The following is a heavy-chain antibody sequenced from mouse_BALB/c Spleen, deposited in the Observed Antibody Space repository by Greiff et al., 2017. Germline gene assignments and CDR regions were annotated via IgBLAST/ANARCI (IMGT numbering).Heavy chain of an antibody. CDR1: GFTFNTYA. D-gene: IGHD2-14*01. CDR3: VRGDYYRYDFDY. J-gene: IGHJ2*01. Sequence: EVQLVESGGGLVQPKGSLKLSCAASGFTFNTYAMNWVRQAPGKGLEWVARIRSKSNNYATYYADSVKDRFTISRDDSQSMLYLQMNNLKTEDTAMYYCVRGDYYRYDFDYWGQGTTLTVSS. CDR2: IRSKSNNYAT. V-gene: IGHV10-1*02.